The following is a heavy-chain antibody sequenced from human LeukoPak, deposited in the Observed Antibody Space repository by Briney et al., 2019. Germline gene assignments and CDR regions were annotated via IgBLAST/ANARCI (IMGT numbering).Heavy chain of an antibody. CDR1: GFTFSSYG. Sequence: PGRSLRLSCAASGFTFSSYGMYWVRQAPGKGLEWVALISYDESNKYYADSVKGRFTISRDNFKNTLYLQMNSLRAEDTAVYYCAKDEIGAVAGLIDYWGQGTLVTVSS. CDR3: AKDEIGAVAGLIDY. CDR2: ISYDESNK. J-gene: IGHJ4*02. D-gene: IGHD6-19*01. V-gene: IGHV3-30*18.